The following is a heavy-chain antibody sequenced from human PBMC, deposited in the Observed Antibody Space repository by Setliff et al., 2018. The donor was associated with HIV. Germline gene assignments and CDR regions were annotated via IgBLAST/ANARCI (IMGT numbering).Heavy chain of an antibody. CDR3: ARFSVVVTAPGY. V-gene: IGHV4-39*01. Sequence: SETLSLTCTVSGDSMISRPYYWGWIRQSPGKGLEWIGNIFYSGSIYSNPSLKGRINLSIDTSKNQFSLKLTSVTAADTAVYYCARFSVVVTAPGYWGRGTLVTVSS. D-gene: IGHD2-21*02. J-gene: IGHJ4*02. CDR2: IFYSGSI. CDR1: GDSMISRPYY.